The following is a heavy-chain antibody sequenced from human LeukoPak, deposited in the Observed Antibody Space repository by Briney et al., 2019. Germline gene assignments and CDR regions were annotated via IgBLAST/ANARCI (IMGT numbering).Heavy chain of an antibody. V-gene: IGHV3-11*01. CDR2: ISSSGSTI. Sequence: PGGSLRLSCAASGFTFSDYYMSWIRQAPGKGLEWVSYISSSGSTIYYADSVKGRFTISRDNAKNSLYLQMSSLRAEDTAVYYCARVMVVPASSYYYMDVWGKGTTVTVSS. CDR3: ARVMVVPASSYYYMDV. J-gene: IGHJ6*03. CDR1: GFTFSDYY. D-gene: IGHD2-2*01.